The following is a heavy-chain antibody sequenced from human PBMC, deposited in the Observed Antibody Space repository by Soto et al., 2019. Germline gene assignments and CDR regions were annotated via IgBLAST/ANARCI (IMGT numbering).Heavy chain of an antibody. D-gene: IGHD6-19*01. CDR3: ARSVAVAGLDY. V-gene: IGHV3-30-3*01. CDR1: GFTLSSYS. CDR2: ISYDGNKK. J-gene: IGHJ4*02. Sequence: QVQLVESGGGVVQPGRSLRLSCAASGFTLSSYSMYWVRQAPGKGLEWVGVISYDGNKKYYGDSVKGRFSISRDTSNNTVHLQMNSLRPEDTAVYYCARSVAVAGLDYWGQGTLVTVSS.